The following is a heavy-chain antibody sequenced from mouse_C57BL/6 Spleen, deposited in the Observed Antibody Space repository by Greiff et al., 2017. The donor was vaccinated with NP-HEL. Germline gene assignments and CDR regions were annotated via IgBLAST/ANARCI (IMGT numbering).Heavy chain of an antibody. Sequence: VKLQESGPELVKPGASVKISCKASGYSFTSYYIHWVKQRPGQGLEWIGWIYPGSGNTKYNEKFKGKATLTADTSSSTAYMQLSSLTSEDSAVYYCARRDYYSNLDYWGQGTTLTVSS. CDR1: GYSFTSYY. D-gene: IGHD2-5*01. CDR2: IYPGSGNT. CDR3: ARRDYYSNLDY. V-gene: IGHV1-66*01. J-gene: IGHJ2*01.